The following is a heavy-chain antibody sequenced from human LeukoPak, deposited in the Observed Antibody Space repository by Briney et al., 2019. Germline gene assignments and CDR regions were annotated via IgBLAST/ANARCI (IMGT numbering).Heavy chain of an antibody. CDR1: GIHFHGHG. V-gene: IGHV3-30*18. D-gene: IGHD5-12*01. CDR2: ISYDGSNK. J-gene: IGHJ4*02. CDR3: AKVKPSSGYALPD. Sequence: GSLRLSCAASGIHFHGHGMHRVRPGPGKGLEWGAVISYDGSNKSYADSVKGRFTISRDNSKNTLYLQMSSLRAEDAAVYHCAKVKPSSGYALPDWGQGTLVTVSS.